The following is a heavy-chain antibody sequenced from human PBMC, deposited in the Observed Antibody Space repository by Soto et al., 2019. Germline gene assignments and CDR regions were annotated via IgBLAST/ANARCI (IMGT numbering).Heavy chain of an antibody. CDR1: GYTFTSYA. D-gene: IGHD2-2*01. CDR2: INAGNGNT. CDR3: ASWSVVPAATGGRYGTIDY. J-gene: IGHJ4*02. V-gene: IGHV1-3*01. Sequence: ASVKVSCKASGYTFTSYAMHWVRQAPGQRLEWMGWINAGNGNTKYSQKFQGRVTITRDTSASTAYMELSSLRSEDTAVYYCASWSVVPAATGGRYGTIDYWGQGTLVTVSS.